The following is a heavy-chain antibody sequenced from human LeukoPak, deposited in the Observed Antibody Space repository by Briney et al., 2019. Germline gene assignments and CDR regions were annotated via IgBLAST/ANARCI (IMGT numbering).Heavy chain of an antibody. CDR2: INPSGGST. J-gene: IGHJ6*03. V-gene: IGHV1-46*01. D-gene: IGHD2-2*01. CDR3: ARGPCSNTSCYGSYSYYYMDV. CDR1: GYTFTSYY. Sequence: ASVKVSCKASGYTFTSYYMHWVRQAPGQGLEWMGIINPSGGSTSYAQKFQGRVTMTRDTSISTAYMELSRLRSDDTAVYYCARGPCSNTSCYGSYSYYYMDVWGKGTTVTVSS.